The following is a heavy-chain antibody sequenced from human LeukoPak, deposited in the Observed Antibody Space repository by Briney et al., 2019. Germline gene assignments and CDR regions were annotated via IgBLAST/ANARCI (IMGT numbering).Heavy chain of an antibody. J-gene: IGHJ6*03. CDR2: IYYSGST. Sequence: SETLSLTCTVSGGSISSYYWSWIRQPPGKGLEWIGYIYYSGSTNYSPSLKSRVTISVDTSKNQFSLKLSSVTAADTAVYYCARGRDHGGYYYYMDVWGKGTTVTVSS. CDR1: GGSISSYY. D-gene: IGHD1-14*01. V-gene: IGHV4-59*01. CDR3: ARGRDHGGYYYYMDV.